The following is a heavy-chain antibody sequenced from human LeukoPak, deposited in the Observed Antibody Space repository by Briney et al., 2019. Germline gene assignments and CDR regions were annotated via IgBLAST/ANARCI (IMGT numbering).Heavy chain of an antibody. J-gene: IGHJ4*02. CDR1: GFTFRSHA. CDR2: ISYDGTNK. V-gene: IGHV3-30-3*01. Sequence: PGRSLRLSCAASGFTFRSHAMHWIRQAPGKGLEWVAVISYDGTNKYYADSVKGRFTISRDNSKNTLFLQMNSLRAEDTALYYCARGQGGANVVGYFDYWGQGTLVTVSS. D-gene: IGHD3-16*01. CDR3: ARGQGGANVVGYFDY.